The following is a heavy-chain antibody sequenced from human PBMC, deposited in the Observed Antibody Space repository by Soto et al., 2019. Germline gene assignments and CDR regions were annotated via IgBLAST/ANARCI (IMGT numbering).Heavy chain of an antibody. J-gene: IGHJ4*02. D-gene: IGHD3-16*02. V-gene: IGHV3-23*01. CDR2: ISGSGGST. Sequence: GGSLRLSCAASGFTFSSYAMSWVRQAPGKGLEWVSAISGSGGSTYYADSVKGRFTISRDNSKNTLYLQMNSLRAEDTAVYYCALDLMITFGGVIVNDWGQGTLVTVSS. CDR3: ALDLMITFGGVIVND. CDR1: GFTFSSYA.